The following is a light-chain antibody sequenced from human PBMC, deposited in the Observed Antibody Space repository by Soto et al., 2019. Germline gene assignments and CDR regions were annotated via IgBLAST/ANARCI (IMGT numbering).Light chain of an antibody. V-gene: IGLV2-8*01. CDR1: SSDVGGYKY. J-gene: IGLJ1*01. CDR3: SSYAGINNLWV. CDR2: EVN. Sequence: QSALTQPPSASGSPGQSVTISCTGTSSDVGGYKYVSWYQQHPGKAPKLMIFEVNKRPSGVPDRFSGSKSGNTASLTVSWLQAEDEADYYFSSYAGINNLWVFGTGTKVTVL.